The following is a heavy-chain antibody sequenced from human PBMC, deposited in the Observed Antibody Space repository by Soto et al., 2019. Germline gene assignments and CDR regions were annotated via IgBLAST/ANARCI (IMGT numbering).Heavy chain of an antibody. CDR1: GFTFSSYA. J-gene: IGHJ3*02. D-gene: IGHD1-7*01. Sequence: QVQLVESGGGVVQPGRSLRLSCAAPGFTFSSYAMHWVRQAPGKGLEWVAVIWNDGTNKYYADSVKGRFTISRDNSKTTLYLQMNSLRAEDTAVYYCARDNWNYVSAFDIWGQGTMVTVSS. CDR2: IWNDGTNK. CDR3: ARDNWNYVSAFDI. V-gene: IGHV3-33*01.